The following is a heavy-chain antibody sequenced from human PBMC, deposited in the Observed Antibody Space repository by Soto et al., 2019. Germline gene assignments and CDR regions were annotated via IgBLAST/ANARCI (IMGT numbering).Heavy chain of an antibody. CDR2: IYPGDSDT. CDR1: GYSFTSYW. J-gene: IGHJ3*02. Sequence: GESLTISCKGSGYSFTSYWIGWVRQMPGKGLEWMGIIYPGDSDTRYSPSFQGQVTISADKSISTAYLQWSSLKASDTAMYYCARPRTIAVACTGENDAFDIWGQGTMVTVSS. CDR3: ARPRTIAVACTGENDAFDI. V-gene: IGHV5-51*01. D-gene: IGHD6-19*01.